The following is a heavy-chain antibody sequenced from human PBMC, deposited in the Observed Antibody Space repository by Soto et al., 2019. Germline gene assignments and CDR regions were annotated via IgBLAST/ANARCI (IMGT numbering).Heavy chain of an antibody. CDR1: GYSFTSYW. V-gene: IGHV5-10-1*01. CDR2: IDPSDSYT. D-gene: IGHD6-13*01. J-gene: IGHJ6*02. CDR3: ASSISAAGMWDYYRIDL. Sequence: PGESLKISCKGSGYSFTSYWISWVRQMPGKGLEWMGRIDPSDSYTNYSPSFQGHVTISADKSISTAYLQWSSLKASDTAMYYCASSISAAGMWDYYRIDLSCQGSRVTV.